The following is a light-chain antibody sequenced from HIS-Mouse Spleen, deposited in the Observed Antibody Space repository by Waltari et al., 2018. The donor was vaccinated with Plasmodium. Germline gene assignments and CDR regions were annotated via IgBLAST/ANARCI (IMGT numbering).Light chain of an antibody. CDR2: EDN. CDR3: SSYTSGSTLYVV. J-gene: IGLJ2*01. V-gene: IGLV6-57*04. CDR1: SGSIASNY. Sequence: NFMLTQPHSVSESPGKTVTISCTRSSGSIASNYVQWYQQRPGSAPTTVIYEDNQRPSGVPDRFSGSIDSSSNSASLTISGLQAEDEADYYCSSYTSGSTLYVVFGGGTKLTVL.